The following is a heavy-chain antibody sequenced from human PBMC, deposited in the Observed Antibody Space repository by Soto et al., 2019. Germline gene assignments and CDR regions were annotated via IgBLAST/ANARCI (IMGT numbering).Heavy chain of an antibody. D-gene: IGHD3-3*01. Sequence: ASVKVSCKTSGYPFTSYGIGWVRQAPGQGLEWMAWISPYNGYTYYAQKFQGRVTLTTDTYTNTVYMELRSLRSDDTAVYYCARDQFLVRQSSCSTAVRGQGTTVPVSS. V-gene: IGHV1-18*01. CDR3: ARDQFLVRQSSCSTAV. CDR1: GYPFTSYG. CDR2: ISPYNGYT. J-gene: IGHJ6*02.